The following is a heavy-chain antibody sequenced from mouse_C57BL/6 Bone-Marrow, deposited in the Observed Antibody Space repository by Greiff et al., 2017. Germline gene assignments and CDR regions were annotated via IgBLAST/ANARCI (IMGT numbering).Heavy chain of an antibody. CDR2: IWSGGST. CDR3: ARAGFAY. Sequence: VKVVESGPGLVQPSQSLSITCTVSGFSLTSYGVHWVRQPPGKGLEWLGVIWSGGSTDYNAAFISSQSISKGNSKSQVFFKMNSLQADDTAIYYCARAGFAYWGQGTLVTVSS. J-gene: IGHJ3*01. V-gene: IGHV2-4*01. CDR1: GFSLTSYG.